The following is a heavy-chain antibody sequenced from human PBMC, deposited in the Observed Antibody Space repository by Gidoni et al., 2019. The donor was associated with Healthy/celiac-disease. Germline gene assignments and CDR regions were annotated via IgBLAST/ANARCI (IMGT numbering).Heavy chain of an antibody. Sequence: QVQLVQSGSELKKPGASVKVSCKASGYTFTSYAMNWVRQAPGQGLEWMGWINTNTGNPTYAQGFTGRFVFSLDTSVSTAYLQISSLKAEDTAVYYCARARLSWYGFDYGDKDDAFDIWGQGTMVTVSS. CDR3: ARARLSWYGFDYGDKDDAFDI. V-gene: IGHV7-4-1*02. CDR2: INTNTGNP. D-gene: IGHD4-17*01. CDR1: GYTFTSYA. J-gene: IGHJ3*02.